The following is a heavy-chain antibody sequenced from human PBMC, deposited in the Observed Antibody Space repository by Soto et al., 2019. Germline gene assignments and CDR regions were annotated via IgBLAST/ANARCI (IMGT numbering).Heavy chain of an antibody. CDR1: GYTFTDYY. CDR3: ARSFSSRYFYNKYAMDV. V-gene: IGHV1-2*02. Sequence: GASVNVSCKASGYTFTDYYIHWVRQAPGQGLEWMGWINPTGGGTNYAQKFRGRVTMTRDTSTSTAYLELSRLTSDDTAVFYCARSFSSRYFYNKYAMDVWGQGTTVTVSS. CDR2: INPTGGGT. J-gene: IGHJ6*02. D-gene: IGHD3-22*01.